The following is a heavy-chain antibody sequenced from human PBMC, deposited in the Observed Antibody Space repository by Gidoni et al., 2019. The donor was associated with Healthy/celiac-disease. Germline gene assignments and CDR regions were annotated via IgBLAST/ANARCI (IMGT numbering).Heavy chain of an antibody. J-gene: IGHJ5*02. CDR1: GGSISSSSYY. CDR3: AREDWFDP. V-gene: IGHV4-39*02. Sequence: QLQLQESGPGLVKPSETLSLTCTVSGGSISSSSYYWGWFRQPPGKGLEWIGRIYYSGCTYYNPSRKSRVTISVDTSKNQFTLKRSSVTAADTAVYYCAREDWFDPWGQGTLVTVSS. CDR2: IYYSGCT.